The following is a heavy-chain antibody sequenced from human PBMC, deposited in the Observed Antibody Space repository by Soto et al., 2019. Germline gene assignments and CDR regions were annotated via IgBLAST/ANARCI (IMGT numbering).Heavy chain of an antibody. J-gene: IGHJ4*02. CDR3: ATGYSGYDRFFDY. D-gene: IGHD5-12*01. Sequence: SETLSLTCTVSGGSISSGGYYWSWIRQHPGKGLEWIGYIYYSGSTYYNPSLKSRVTISVDTSKNQFSLKLSSVTAADTAVYYCATGYSGYDRFFDYWGQGTLVTVSS. CDR1: GGSISSGGYY. CDR2: IYYSGST. V-gene: IGHV4-31*03.